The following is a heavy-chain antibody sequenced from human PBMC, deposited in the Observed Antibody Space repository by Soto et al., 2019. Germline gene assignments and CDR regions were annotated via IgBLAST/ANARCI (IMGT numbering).Heavy chain of an antibody. D-gene: IGHD2-21*02. CDR3: ANFDDCNNARIFDL. J-gene: IGHJ5*01. V-gene: IGHV3-23*01. CDR1: GFTFDNYV. Sequence: GGSLRISCVASGFTFDNYVMTWVRQAPGKGLEWVSAISGNSGFTWYADSVKGRFTLSRDNFKNTVSLEMNNLRAEDTAVYFCANFDDCNNARIFDLWGKGSLVPGSS. CDR2: ISGNSGFT.